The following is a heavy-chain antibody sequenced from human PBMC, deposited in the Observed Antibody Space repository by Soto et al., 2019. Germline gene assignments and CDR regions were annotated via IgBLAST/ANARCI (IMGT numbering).Heavy chain of an antibody. Sequence: QVQLQESGPGLVKPSETLSLTCTVSGGSVSSGSYYWSWIRQSPGSGLEWIGNVYYRGGTNHNPSLKSRVTIAVDTPKTQFALQVRSVTAADTSVYYCAREPPRRSYYGVATGAFDIWGQGTMVTVSS. V-gene: IGHV4-61*01. D-gene: IGHD1-26*01. CDR3: AREPPRRSYYGVATGAFDI. CDR2: VYYRGGT. J-gene: IGHJ3*02. CDR1: GGSVSSGSYY.